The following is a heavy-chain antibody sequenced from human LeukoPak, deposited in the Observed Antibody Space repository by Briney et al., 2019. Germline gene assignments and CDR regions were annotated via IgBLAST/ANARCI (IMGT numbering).Heavy chain of an antibody. Sequence: RSETLSLTCTVSGGSISSYYWSWIRQPPGKGLEWIGYIYYSGSTNYNPSLKSRVTISVDTSKNQFSLKLSSVTAADTAVYYCARLLATFDYWGQGTLVTVSS. CDR2: IYYSGST. CDR3: ARLLATFDY. J-gene: IGHJ4*02. CDR1: GGSISSYY. D-gene: IGHD2-8*02. V-gene: IGHV4-59*08.